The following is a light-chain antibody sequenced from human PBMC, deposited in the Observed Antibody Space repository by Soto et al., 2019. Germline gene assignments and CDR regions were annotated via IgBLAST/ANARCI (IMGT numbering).Light chain of an antibody. CDR2: EVT. J-gene: IGLJ3*02. Sequence: QSALTQPPSASGSRGQSVPISCTGTSVDINYVSWFQQHPGKAPKLIICEVTKRTSGVPDRFSVSKSGNTASLTVSGLQDDDEADYYCSSYAGRDIWVFGGGTKLTVL. V-gene: IGLV2-8*01. CDR1: SVDINY. CDR3: SSYAGRDIWV.